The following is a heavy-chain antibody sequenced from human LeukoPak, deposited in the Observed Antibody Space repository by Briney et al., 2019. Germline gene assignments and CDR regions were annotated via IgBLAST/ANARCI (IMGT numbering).Heavy chain of an antibody. J-gene: IGHJ4*02. D-gene: IGHD3-22*01. V-gene: IGHV1-46*01. CDR2: INPSGGST. Sequence: GASVKVSCKASGYTFTSYYMHWVRQAPGQGLEWMGIINPSGGSTSYAQKFQGRVTMTRDMSTSTVYMELSSLRSEDTAVYYCARGPPYYYDSSGYYYGHFDYWGQGTLVTVSS. CDR3: ARGPPYYYDSSGYYYGHFDY. CDR1: GYTFTSYY.